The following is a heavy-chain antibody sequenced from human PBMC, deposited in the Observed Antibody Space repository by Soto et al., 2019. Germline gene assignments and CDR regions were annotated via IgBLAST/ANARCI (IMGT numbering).Heavy chain of an antibody. D-gene: IGHD2-2*01. CDR1: GGTFSSYA. J-gene: IGHJ6*02. CDR3: ARTYCSSTSCPYYYGMDV. CDR2: IIPIFATA. Sequence: QVQLVQSGAEVKKPGSSVKVSCKASGGTFSSYAISWVRQAPGQGLEWMGGIIPIFATANYAQKFQDRVTITADESTSTAYMELSSLRSEDTAVYYCARTYCSSTSCPYYYGMDVWSQGTTVTVSS. V-gene: IGHV1-69*01.